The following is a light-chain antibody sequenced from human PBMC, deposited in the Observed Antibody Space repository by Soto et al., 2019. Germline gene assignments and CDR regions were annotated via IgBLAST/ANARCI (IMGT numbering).Light chain of an antibody. V-gene: IGKV1-5*01. J-gene: IGKJ2*01. CDR1: QSISSW. CDR2: DAS. Sequence: DIQMTQSPSTLSASVGDRVTITCRASQSISSWLAWYQQKPGKAPKLLIYDASSLESGDPSRFSGSGSGTEFTLTISSLQPDDFVTYYCQQYNSYSYTFGQGTKLEIK. CDR3: QQYNSYSYT.